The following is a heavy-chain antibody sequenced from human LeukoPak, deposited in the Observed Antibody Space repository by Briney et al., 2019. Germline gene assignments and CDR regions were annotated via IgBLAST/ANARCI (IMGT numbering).Heavy chain of an antibody. CDR1: GYTFTSYY. D-gene: IGHD1-26*01. J-gene: IGHJ4*02. V-gene: IGHV1-46*01. Sequence: GASVKVSCTASGYTFTSYYMHWVRQAPGQRLEWMGIINPSGGSTSYAQKFQGRVTMTRDMSTSTVYMELSSLRSEDTAVYYCASTCNTGATLRFDYWGQGTLVTVSS. CDR3: ASTCNTGATLRFDY. CDR2: INPSGGST.